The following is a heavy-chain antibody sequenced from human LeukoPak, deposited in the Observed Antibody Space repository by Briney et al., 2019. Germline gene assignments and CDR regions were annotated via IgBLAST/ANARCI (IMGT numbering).Heavy chain of an antibody. V-gene: IGHV3-74*01. J-gene: IGHJ4*02. CDR1: GFTFSSYW. CDR3: ARVGQAGYVGYPLDY. Sequence: GGSLRLSCVASGFTFSSYWMHWVRQAPGKGLMGVSRINSDGSSTSYADSVKGRFTISRDNAKNTLYLQMNSLRAEDTAVFYCARVGQAGYVGYPLDYRGQGTLVTVSS. D-gene: IGHD5-12*01. CDR2: INSDGSST.